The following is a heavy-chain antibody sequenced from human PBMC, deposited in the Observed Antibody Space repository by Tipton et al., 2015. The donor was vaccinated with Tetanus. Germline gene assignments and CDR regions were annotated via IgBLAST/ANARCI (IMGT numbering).Heavy chain of an antibody. CDR3: ARIGWLQQNKPAFDI. D-gene: IGHD6-19*01. CDR1: GGSISSNTYY. J-gene: IGHJ3*02. CDR2: VHYSGST. Sequence: TLSLTCTVSGGSISSNTYYWGWIRQPPGKGLEWIGYVHYSGSTNYSPSLRSRVTLSVDTSKNQFSLKLSSVTAADTAVYYCARIGWLQQNKPAFDIWGQGTVVTVSS. V-gene: IGHV4-61*05.